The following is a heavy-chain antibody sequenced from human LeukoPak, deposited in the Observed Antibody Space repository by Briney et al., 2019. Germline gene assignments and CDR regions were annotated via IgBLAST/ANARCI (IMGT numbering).Heavy chain of an antibody. D-gene: IGHD3-3*01. J-gene: IGHJ4*02. CDR2: INPSGGST. CDR1: GYTFTSYY. Sequence: ASVKVSCKASGYTFTSYYMHWVRQAPGQGLEWVGIINPSGGSTSYAQKFQGRVTMTRDTSTSTVYMELSSLRSEDTAVYYCARGKYYDFWSGYYFSWYFDYWGQGTLVTVSS. CDR3: ARGKYYDFWSGYYFSWYFDY. V-gene: IGHV1-46*01.